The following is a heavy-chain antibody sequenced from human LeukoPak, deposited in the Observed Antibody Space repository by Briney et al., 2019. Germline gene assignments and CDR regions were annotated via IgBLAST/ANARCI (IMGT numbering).Heavy chain of an antibody. CDR1: GGSISSYY. D-gene: IGHD2-15*01. V-gene: IGHV4-59*01. J-gene: IGHJ5*02. Sequence: AAETLSLTCTVSGGSISSYYWSWIRQPPGKGLEWIGYIYYSGSTNYNPSLKSRVTISVDTSKNQFSLKLSSVTAADTAVYYCATGLRYCSGGSCSIWFDPWGQGTLVTVSS. CDR2: IYYSGST. CDR3: ATGLRYCSGGSCSIWFDP.